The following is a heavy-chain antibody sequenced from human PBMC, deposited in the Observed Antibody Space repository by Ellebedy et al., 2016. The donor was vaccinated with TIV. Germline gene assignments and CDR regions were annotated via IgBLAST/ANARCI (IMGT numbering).Heavy chain of an antibody. CDR3: VREWSAFDI. D-gene: IGHD3-3*01. Sequence: GGSLRLSXETSGFIFTKYTMSWLRQTPGKEPEWVAVMTGNGETTYYADSVKGRSAISRDNAKNTLYLQMNSLRVEDTAVYYCVREWSAFDIWGQGTMVTVSS. J-gene: IGHJ3*02. CDR2: MTGNGETT. V-gene: IGHV3-23*01. CDR1: GFIFTKYT.